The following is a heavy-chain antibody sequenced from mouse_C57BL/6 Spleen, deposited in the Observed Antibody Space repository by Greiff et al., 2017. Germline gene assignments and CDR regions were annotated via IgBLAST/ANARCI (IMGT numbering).Heavy chain of an antibody. J-gene: IGHJ2*01. CDR1: GFTFTDSY. D-gene: IGHD2-4*01. CDR3: ARYDYDD. V-gene: IGHV7-3*01. CDR2: LSNKATGYTT. Sequence: EVQVVESGGGLVQPGGSLSLSCAASGFTFTDSYMSWVRRPPGKALEWLGFLSNKATGYTTEYSASVKVRFTISRDNSQSILYLQMNALRAEDSATYYCARYDYDDWGQGTTLTVAA.